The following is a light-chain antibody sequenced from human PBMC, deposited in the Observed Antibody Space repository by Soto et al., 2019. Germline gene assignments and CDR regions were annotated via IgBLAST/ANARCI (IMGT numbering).Light chain of an antibody. CDR2: SDN. J-gene: IGLJ3*02. V-gene: IGLV1-44*01. CDR3: TAWSAIGRV. Sequence: QSVLTQPPSASGXXXXRVTXSCSGSSSNIGSNTVNWYQQFPGTAPKLLIYSDNQRPSGVPDRFSGSKSGTSASLAISGLQSDDEADYYCTAWSAIGRVFGGGTKLTVL. CDR1: SSNIGSNT.